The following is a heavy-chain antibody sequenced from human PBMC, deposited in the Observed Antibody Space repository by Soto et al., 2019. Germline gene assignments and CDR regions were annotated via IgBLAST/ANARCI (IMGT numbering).Heavy chain of an antibody. CDR2: IYWDDDK. CDR1: GFSLSSTRVA. J-gene: IGHJ4*02. CDR3: AHSVVAGLGYYFDY. D-gene: IGHD6-19*01. Sequence: QITLKESGPTLVKPTQTLTLTCTFSGFSLSSTRVAVDWIRQPPGKALEWLALIYWDDDKRYSPFLKSRLTITKDTSKNQVVLTMTNMDPVDTATDYCAHSVVAGLGYYFDYWGQGTLVTVSS. V-gene: IGHV2-5*02.